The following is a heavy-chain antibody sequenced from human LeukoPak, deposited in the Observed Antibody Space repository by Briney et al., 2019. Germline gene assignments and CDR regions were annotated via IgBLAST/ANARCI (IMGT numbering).Heavy chain of an antibody. J-gene: IGHJ5*02. CDR3: ARGSQGYNMPTNWFDP. Sequence: GGSLRLSCAASGFTFSSYWMSWVRQAPGKGLEWVANIKQDGSEKYYVDSVKGRFTISRDNAKNSLYLQMNSLRAEDTAVYYCARGSQGYNMPTNWFDPWGQGTLVTVSS. CDR2: IKQDGSEK. D-gene: IGHD5-18*01. CDR1: GFTFSSYW. V-gene: IGHV3-7*01.